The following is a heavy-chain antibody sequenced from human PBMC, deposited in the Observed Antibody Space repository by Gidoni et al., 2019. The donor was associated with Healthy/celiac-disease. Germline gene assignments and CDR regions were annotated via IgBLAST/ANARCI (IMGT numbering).Heavy chain of an antibody. V-gene: IGHV3-23*01. J-gene: IGHJ3*02. D-gene: IGHD3-10*01. Sequence: EVQLLESGGGLVQPGGSLRLSCAASGFTFSSYAMSWVRQAPGKGLEWVSAISGSGGSTYYADSVKGRFTISRDNSKNTLYLQMNSLRAEDTAVYYCAKDWGSGSYRPDAFDIWGQGTMVTVSS. CDR3: AKDWGSGSYRPDAFDI. CDR2: ISGSGGST. CDR1: GFTFSSYA.